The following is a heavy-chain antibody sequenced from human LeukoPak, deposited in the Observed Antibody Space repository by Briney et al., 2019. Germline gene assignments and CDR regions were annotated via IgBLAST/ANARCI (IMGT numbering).Heavy chain of an antibody. CDR3: AREEGGSYLPHWYFDL. V-gene: IGHV1-69*01. CDR2: IIPTFGTA. CDR1: GGTFSSYA. J-gene: IGHJ2*01. D-gene: IGHD1-26*01. Sequence: GSSVKVSCKASGGTFSSYAISWVRQAPGQGLEWMGGIIPTFGTANYAQKFQGRVTITADESTSTAYMELSSLRSEDTAVYYCAREEGGSYLPHWYFDLWGRGTLVTVPS.